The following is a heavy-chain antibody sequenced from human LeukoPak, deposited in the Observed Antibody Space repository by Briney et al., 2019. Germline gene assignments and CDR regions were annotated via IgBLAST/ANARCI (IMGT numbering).Heavy chain of an antibody. CDR3: ARERVGYYDSSGAFDI. CDR1: GFAFDDYG. CDR2: INWNGGST. D-gene: IGHD3-22*01. J-gene: IGHJ3*02. V-gene: IGHV3-20*04. Sequence: GGSLRLSCAASGFAFDDYGMSWVRQAPGKGLEWVSGINWNGGSTGYADSVKGRFTISRDNAKNSLYLQMNSLRAEDTALCYCARERVGYYDSSGAFDIWGQGTMVTVSS.